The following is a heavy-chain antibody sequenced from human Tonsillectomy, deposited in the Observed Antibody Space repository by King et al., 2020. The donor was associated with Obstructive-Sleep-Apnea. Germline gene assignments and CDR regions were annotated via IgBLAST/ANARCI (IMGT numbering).Heavy chain of an antibody. V-gene: IGHV3-33*01. D-gene: IGHD5-18*01. CDR1: GFTFSSYG. CDR3: ARVWIQLWYSMDV. Sequence: VQLVESGGGVVQPGRSLRLSCAASGFTFSSYGMHWVRQAPGKGLEWVAVIWYDGSNKYYADSVKGRFTISRDNSKNTLYLQMNSLRAEDTAVYYCARVWIQLWYSMDVWGQGTTVTVSS. J-gene: IGHJ6*02. CDR2: IWYDGSNK.